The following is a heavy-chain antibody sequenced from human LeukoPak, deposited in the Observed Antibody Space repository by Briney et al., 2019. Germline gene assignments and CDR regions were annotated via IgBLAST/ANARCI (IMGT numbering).Heavy chain of an antibody. V-gene: IGHV3-66*01. CDR2: IYSGGST. Sequence: PGGSLRLSCAASGLTFSSNYMIWVRHAPGKGLEGVSVIYSGGSTYYADSVKGRFTISRDNSKNTLYLQMTSLRAEDTAVYYCARGERYSSSWYDYWGQGTLVTVSS. D-gene: IGHD6-13*01. CDR3: ARGERYSSSWYDY. CDR1: GLTFSSNY. J-gene: IGHJ4*02.